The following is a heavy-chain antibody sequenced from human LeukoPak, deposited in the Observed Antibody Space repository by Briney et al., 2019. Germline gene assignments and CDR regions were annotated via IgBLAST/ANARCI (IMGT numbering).Heavy chain of an antibody. D-gene: IGHD2-15*01. Sequence: GGSLRLSCAASGFTFSGYWMSWVRQAPGKGLEWVANIKQDGSENYYVDSVKGRFTISRDNAKNSLYLQMNSLRAEDTAVYYCARDRGYCSGGSCYSVAFDYWGQGTLVTVSS. J-gene: IGHJ4*02. V-gene: IGHV3-7*01. CDR1: GFTFSGYW. CDR3: ARDRGYCSGGSCYSVAFDY. CDR2: IKQDGSEN.